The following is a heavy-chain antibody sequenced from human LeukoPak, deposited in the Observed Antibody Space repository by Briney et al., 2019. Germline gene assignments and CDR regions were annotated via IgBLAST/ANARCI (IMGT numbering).Heavy chain of an antibody. CDR1: GGTFSSYA. V-gene: IGHV1-69*05. J-gene: IGHJ4*02. CDR2: IIPIFGTA. D-gene: IGHD2-15*01. CDR3: ARDCSGGNCYSGY. Sequence: SVKVSCKASGGTFSSYAISWVRQAPGQGLEWMGGIIPIFGTANYAQKFQGRVTMTTDTSTSTAYMELRSLRSDDTAVYYCARDCSGGNCYSGYWGQGTLVTVSS.